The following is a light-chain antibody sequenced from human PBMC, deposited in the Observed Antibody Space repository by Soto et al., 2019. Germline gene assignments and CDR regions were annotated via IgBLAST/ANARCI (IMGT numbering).Light chain of an antibody. V-gene: IGLV2-14*01. Sequence: QSVLTQPASMSGSPGQSITISCTGTSSDIGTYNYVSWYQQHPGKAPKLMIYDVSNWPSGISNRFSGSKSGNTASLTISGLQAEDEADYYCSSYTSSSTLLFGGGTKLTVL. CDR2: DVS. CDR3: SSYTSSSTLL. J-gene: IGLJ2*01. CDR1: SSDIGTYNY.